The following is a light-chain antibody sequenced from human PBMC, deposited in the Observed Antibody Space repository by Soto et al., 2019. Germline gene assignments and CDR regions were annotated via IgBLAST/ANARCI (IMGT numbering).Light chain of an antibody. V-gene: IGKV1-5*01. Sequence: DIQMTQSPSTLSASVGDRVTITCRASQSISGWLAWYQQRPGKAPKLLIYDASSLESGVPSRFSGSGSGTAFTLTIGSLQPDDFATYYCQQYSGYSLFTFGPGTIVDIK. CDR3: QQYSGYSLFT. CDR1: QSISGW. CDR2: DAS. J-gene: IGKJ3*01.